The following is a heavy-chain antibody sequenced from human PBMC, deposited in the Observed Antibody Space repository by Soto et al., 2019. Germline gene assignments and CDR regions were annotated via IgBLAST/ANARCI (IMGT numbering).Heavy chain of an antibody. D-gene: IGHD5-18*01. J-gene: IGHJ4*02. Sequence: QVQLQESGPGLVKPSQTLSLTCTVSGGSISSGGYYWSWIRQHPGKGLEWIGYIYYSGSTYYNPSIMSQVTISVDRSKNQFSLKLSSVTAADTAVYYCAGVFVDTATFDYGGQGTLVTVSS. CDR3: AGVFVDTATFDY. CDR1: GGSISSGGYY. V-gene: IGHV4-31*01. CDR2: IYYSGST.